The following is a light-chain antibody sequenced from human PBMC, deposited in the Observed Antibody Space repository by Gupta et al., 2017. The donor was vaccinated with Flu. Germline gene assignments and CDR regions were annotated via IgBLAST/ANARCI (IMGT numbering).Light chain of an antibody. CDR1: ASNIGSNA. CDR3: ATWDDRLSSYV. J-gene: IGLJ1*01. Sequence: QSVLTQPPSVSEAPRQRVFISCSGSASNIGSNAVNWYQQLPGQSPKLLIYFDDVWTSGVSDRFSGSKSGASASLAISGLQAEDEGLYYCATWDDRLSSYVFGTGTKVAVL. CDR2: FDD. V-gene: IGLV1-36*01.